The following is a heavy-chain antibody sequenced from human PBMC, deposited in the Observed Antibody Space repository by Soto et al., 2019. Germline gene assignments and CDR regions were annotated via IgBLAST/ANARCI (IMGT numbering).Heavy chain of an antibody. CDR3: ASPFSGNDVRVFDY. CDR1: GFTFSKFW. V-gene: IGHV3-7*01. CDR2: IKPDGGER. J-gene: IGHJ4*02. Sequence: GGSLRLSCAGSGFTFSKFWMSWVRQPPGKGLEWVASIKPDGGERYYVDSVKGRFTISRDNAKNSLYLQMNSLRAEDTAVYYCASPFSGNDVRVFDYWGQGTLVTVSS. D-gene: IGHD5-12*01.